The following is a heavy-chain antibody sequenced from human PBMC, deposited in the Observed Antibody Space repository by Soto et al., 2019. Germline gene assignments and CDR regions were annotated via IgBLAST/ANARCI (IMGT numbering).Heavy chain of an antibody. D-gene: IGHD1-7*01. V-gene: IGHV3-74*01. Sequence: GGSLRLSCAASGFTFSSYWMHWVRQAPGKGLVWVSRINSDGSSTSYADSVKGRFTISRDKAKNTLYLQMNSLRAEDTAVYYCARESYNWNYLGWFDPWGQGTLVTVSS. CDR1: GFTFSSYW. J-gene: IGHJ5*02. CDR3: ARESYNWNYLGWFDP. CDR2: INSDGSST.